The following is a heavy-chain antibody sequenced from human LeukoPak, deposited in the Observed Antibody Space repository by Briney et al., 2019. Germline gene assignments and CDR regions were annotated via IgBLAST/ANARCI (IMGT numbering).Heavy chain of an antibody. Sequence: ASVKVSCKVSGYSLTQLSIHWVRQAPANGLEWMGGFDPEDDETIYAQKFQGRVTMTEDTATDTVYMELTSLRSEDTAIYFCATGLSYNWRIFDYWGQGTLVTVSS. J-gene: IGHJ4*02. D-gene: IGHD1-20*01. CDR1: GYSLTQLS. V-gene: IGHV1-24*01. CDR2: FDPEDDET. CDR3: ATGLSYNWRIFDY.